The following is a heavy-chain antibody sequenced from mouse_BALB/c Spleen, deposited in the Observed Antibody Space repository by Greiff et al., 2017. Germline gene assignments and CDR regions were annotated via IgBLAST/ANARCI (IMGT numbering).Heavy chain of an antibody. D-gene: IGHD2-14*01. J-gene: IGHJ4*01. V-gene: IGHV1-7*01. CDR3: ARRDRYDGGKPAMDY. Sequence: QVQLKQSGAELAKPGASVKMSCKASGYTFTSYWMHWVKQRPGQGLEWIGYINPSTGYTEYNQKFKDKATLTADKSSSTAYMQLSSLTSEDSAVYYCARRDRYDGGKPAMDYWGQGTSVTVSS. CDR1: GYTFTSYW. CDR2: INPSTGYT.